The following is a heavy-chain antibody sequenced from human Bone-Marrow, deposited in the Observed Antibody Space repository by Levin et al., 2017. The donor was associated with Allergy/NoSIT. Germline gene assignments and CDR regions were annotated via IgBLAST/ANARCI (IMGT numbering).Heavy chain of an antibody. CDR3: ATNNFRGLRFLEWLSPYFDY. CDR1: GFTFSSYA. D-gene: IGHD3-3*01. CDR2: ISGSGGST. V-gene: IGHV3-23*01. Sequence: GESLKISCAASGFTFSSYAMSWVRQAPGKGLEWVSAISGSGGSTYYADSVKGRFTISRDNSKNTLYLQMNSLRAEDTAVYYCATNNFRGLRFLEWLSPYFDYWGQGTLVTVSS. J-gene: IGHJ4*02.